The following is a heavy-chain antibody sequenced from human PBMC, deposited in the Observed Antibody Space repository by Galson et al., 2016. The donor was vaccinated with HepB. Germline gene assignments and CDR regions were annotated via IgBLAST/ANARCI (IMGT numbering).Heavy chain of an antibody. J-gene: IGHJ2*01. CDR1: GITFSDYY. V-gene: IGHV3-11*01. D-gene: IGHD4-17*01. CDR3: ATNYGEDSWYFDL. CDR2: ISSSGSTI. Sequence: SLRLSCAASGITFSDYYMSWIRQAPGKGLEWVSYISSSGSTIYYAHSVKGRFTITRDNAKNSVYLQMSSLRSDDTAVYYCATNYGEDSWYFDLWGRGTLVTVSS.